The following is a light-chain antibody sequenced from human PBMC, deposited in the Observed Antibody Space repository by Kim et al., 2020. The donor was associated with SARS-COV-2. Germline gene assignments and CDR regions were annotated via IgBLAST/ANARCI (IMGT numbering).Light chain of an antibody. CDR2: RDI. CDR1: NIGGKN. Sequence: SYELTQPLSVSVALGQTARVTCGGYNIGGKNVHWYQHRPGQAPVLVIYRDINRPSGITERFSGSNSGNTATLIISRAQAGDEADYYCQVWDSSTVIFGGGTKLTVL. CDR3: QVWDSSTVI. V-gene: IGLV3-9*01. J-gene: IGLJ2*01.